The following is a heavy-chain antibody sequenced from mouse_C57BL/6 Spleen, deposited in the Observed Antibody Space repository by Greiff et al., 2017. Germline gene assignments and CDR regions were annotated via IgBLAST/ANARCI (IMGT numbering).Heavy chain of an antibody. CDR2: IYPGSGST. V-gene: IGHV1-55*01. CDR3: ALYAMDY. J-gene: IGHJ4*01. Sequence: VQLQQSGAELVKPGASVKMSCKASGYTFPSYWITWVKQRPGQGLEWIGDIYPGSGSTNYNEKFKSKATLTVDTSSSSAYLQLISLTSEDSAVYYCALYAMDYWGQGTSVTVSS. CDR1: GYTFPSYW.